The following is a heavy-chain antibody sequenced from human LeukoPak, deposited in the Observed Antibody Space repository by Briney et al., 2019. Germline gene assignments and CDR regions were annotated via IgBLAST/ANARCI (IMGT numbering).Heavy chain of an antibody. J-gene: IGHJ6*02. CDR1: GYSFTSYW. CDR3: ARHAALDSSSSDYYYGMDV. Sequence: KDGESLKISCKGSGYSFTSYWIGWVRQMPGKGLEWMGITYPGDSDTRYSPSFQGQVTISADKSISTAYLQWSSLKASDTAMYYCARHAALDSSSSDYYYGMDVWGQGTTVTVSS. CDR2: TYPGDSDT. V-gene: IGHV5-51*01. D-gene: IGHD6-6*01.